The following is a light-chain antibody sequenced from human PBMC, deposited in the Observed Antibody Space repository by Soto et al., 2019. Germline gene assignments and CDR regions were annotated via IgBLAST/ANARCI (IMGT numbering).Light chain of an antibody. CDR2: TTD. Sequence: QTVVTQEPSLTVSPGGTVTLTCASSTGAVTTGNYASWFQQKPGQAPRTLIYTTDNRHSWSPARFSGSLLGGKAALTLSSVRPEEEADYYGLLFFGGAKLVFGGGNKLTVL. J-gene: IGLJ2*01. CDR3: LLFFGGAKLV. V-gene: IGLV7-43*01. CDR1: TGAVTTGNY.